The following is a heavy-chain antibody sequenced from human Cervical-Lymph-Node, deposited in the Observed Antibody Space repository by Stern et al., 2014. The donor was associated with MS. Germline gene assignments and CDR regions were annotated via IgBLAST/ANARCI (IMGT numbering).Heavy chain of an antibody. J-gene: IGHJ4*02. V-gene: IGHV4-31*03. Sequence: VQLEESGPGLVKPSQTLSLTCTVSGGSISSGGYYWSWIRQHPGKGLEWIGYIYYSGSTYYNPSLKSRVTISVDTSKNQFSLKLSSVTAADTAVYYCARTDSSSWALDYWGQGTLVTVSS. CDR1: GGSISSGGYY. CDR3: ARTDSSSWALDY. D-gene: IGHD6-13*01. CDR2: IYYSGST.